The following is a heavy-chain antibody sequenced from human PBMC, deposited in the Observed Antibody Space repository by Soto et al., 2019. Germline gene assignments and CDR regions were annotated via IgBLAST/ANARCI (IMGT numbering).Heavy chain of an antibody. D-gene: IGHD4-4*01. CDR3: AKSLGTVTFLGGWFDP. CDR2: ISGSGGST. V-gene: IGHV3-23*01. CDR1: GFTFSSYA. Sequence: GGSLRLSCAASGFTFSSYAMSWVRQAPGKGLEWVSAISGSGGSTYYADSVKGRFTISRDNSKNTLYLQMNSLRAEDTAVYYCAKSLGTVTFLGGWFDPWGQGTLVTVSS. J-gene: IGHJ5*02.